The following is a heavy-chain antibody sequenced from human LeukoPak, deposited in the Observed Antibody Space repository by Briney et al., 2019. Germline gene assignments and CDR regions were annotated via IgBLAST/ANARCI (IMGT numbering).Heavy chain of an antibody. CDR2: MSHNRGT. Sequence: PSETLSLTCAVSGHSISTGYYWGWIRQPPGKGLEWIGSMSHNRGTYYNPSLKSRVTISMDTSKNQISLRLTSVTAADTAVYYCASYSASGVSAYNYYGMDVWGKGTTVTVSS. CDR1: GHSISTGYY. D-gene: IGHD3-10*01. V-gene: IGHV4-38-2*01. CDR3: ASYSASGVSAYNYYGMDV. J-gene: IGHJ6*04.